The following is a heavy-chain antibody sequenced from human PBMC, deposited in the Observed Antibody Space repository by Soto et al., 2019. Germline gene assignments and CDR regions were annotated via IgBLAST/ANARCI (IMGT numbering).Heavy chain of an antibody. J-gene: IGHJ4*02. CDR3: VRDPGRLLRIGYSDD. V-gene: IGHV3-21*01. CDR2: INPDSTYR. CDR1: GFTFSNYN. D-gene: IGHD2-15*01. Sequence: YLVESGGGLVEPGGSLRLSCAASGFTFSNYNMNWVRQAPGKWLEWVSSINPDSTYRYYADSMRGRFTISRDNAKDSLYLHMTSLRVEATAVYFCVRDPGRLLRIGYSDDLGQGTLVTVSS.